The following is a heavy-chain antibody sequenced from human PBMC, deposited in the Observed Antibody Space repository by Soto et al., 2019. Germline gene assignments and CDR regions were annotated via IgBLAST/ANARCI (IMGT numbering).Heavy chain of an antibody. CDR2: IKATAYGGTT. CDR1: NMTFTYAW. J-gene: IGHJ5*02. CDR3: TTDHTIVYYFPP. V-gene: IGHV3-15*01. D-gene: IGHD3-22*01. Sequence: GGSLRLSCVVYNMTFTYAWMSWVRQAPGKGLEWVGRIKATAYGGTTDYAAPVKGRFSISRDDSKNTLYLEMNSLRTEDTGTYFCTTDHTIVYYFPPWALRNLLTV.